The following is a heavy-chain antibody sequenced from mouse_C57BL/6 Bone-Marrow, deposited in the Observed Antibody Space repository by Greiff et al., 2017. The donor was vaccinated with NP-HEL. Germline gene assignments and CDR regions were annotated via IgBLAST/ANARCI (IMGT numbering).Heavy chain of an antibody. CDR1: GYSFTDYN. J-gene: IGHJ1*03. V-gene: IGHV1-39*01. D-gene: IGHD1-1*01. CDR2: INPNYGTT. Sequence: VQLQQSGPELVKPGASVKISCKASGYSFTDYNMNWVKQSNGKSLEWIGVINPNYGTTSYNQKFKGKATLTVDQSSSTAYMQLNGLTSEDSAVYYWARLYYGSSLWYFDVWGTGTTVTVSS. CDR3: ARLYYGSSLWYFDV.